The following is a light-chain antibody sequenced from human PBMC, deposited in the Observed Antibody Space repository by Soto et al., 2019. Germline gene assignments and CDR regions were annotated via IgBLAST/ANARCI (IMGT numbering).Light chain of an antibody. CDR2: SNN. J-gene: IGLJ3*02. CDR3: AVWDDNLNGPR. CDR1: RSNIGVNA. Sequence: QSVLTQPHSASGAPGQRVSISCSGTRSNIGVNAVSWYQQFPGTAPRLLIFSNNQRPSGVPDRFSDSKSGTSAALAISGLQSEDEADYYCAVWDDNLNGPRFGGGTQLTV. V-gene: IGLV1-44*01.